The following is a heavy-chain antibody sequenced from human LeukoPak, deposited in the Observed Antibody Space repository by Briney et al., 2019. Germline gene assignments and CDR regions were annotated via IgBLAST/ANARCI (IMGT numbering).Heavy chain of an antibody. CDR2: VKYDGSEK. CDR3: ARVESSSWYLVPAEYFQH. V-gene: IGHV3-7*01. J-gene: IGHJ1*01. D-gene: IGHD6-13*01. Sequence: GGSLRLSCAASGFTFSGYWMSWVRQAPGKGLEWVANVKYDGSEKYYVDSVKGRFTISRDNAKNSLYLQMNSLRAEDTAVYYCARVESSSWYLVPAEYFQHWGQGTLVTVSS. CDR1: GFTFSGYW.